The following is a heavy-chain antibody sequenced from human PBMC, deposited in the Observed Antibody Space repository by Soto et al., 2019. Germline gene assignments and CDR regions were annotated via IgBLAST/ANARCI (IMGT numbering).Heavy chain of an antibody. CDR2: ISNSGGST. V-gene: IGHV3-23*01. CDR1: GFTFSSYA. D-gene: IGHD6-19*01. Sequence: GGSLRLSCAASGFTFSSYAMSWVRQAPGKGLEWVSSISNSGGSTFYADSVKGRFTISRDNSKNTLYLQMNSLRAEDTAIYYCARANYPSGWPWDPPDYWGQGTLVTVSS. CDR3: ARANYPSGWPWDPPDY. J-gene: IGHJ4*02.